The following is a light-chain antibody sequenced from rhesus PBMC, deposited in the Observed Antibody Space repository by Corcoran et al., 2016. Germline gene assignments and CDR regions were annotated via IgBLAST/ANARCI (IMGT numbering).Light chain of an antibody. J-gene: IGKJ3*01. CDR3: LQYSSSPFT. CDR2: KAS. V-gene: IGKV1-25*01. CDR1: QGISSY. Sequence: DIQMTQSPSSLSASVGDTVTITCRASQGISSYLAWYQQKPGKAPKLLIYKASHLQSGVPSRFSGSGSGTDFTLTISSLQPEDFATYYCLQYSSSPFTFGPGTKLDIK.